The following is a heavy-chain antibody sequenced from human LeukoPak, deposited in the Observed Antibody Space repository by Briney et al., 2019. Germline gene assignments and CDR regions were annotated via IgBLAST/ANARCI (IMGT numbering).Heavy chain of an antibody. J-gene: IGHJ4*02. CDR2: IYYSGST. V-gene: IGHV4-30-4*08. Sequence: PSQTLSLTCTVSGGSISSGDYYWSWIRQPPGKGLEWIGYIYYSGSTYYNPSLKSRVTISVDTSKNQFSLKLSSVTAADTAVCYCARLPGYDSSGYYYGDYWGQGTLVTVSS. CDR1: GGSISSGDYY. D-gene: IGHD3-22*01. CDR3: ARLPGYDSSGYYYGDY.